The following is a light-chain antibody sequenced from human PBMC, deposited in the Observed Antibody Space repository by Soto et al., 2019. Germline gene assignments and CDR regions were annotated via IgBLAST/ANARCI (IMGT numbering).Light chain of an antibody. J-gene: IGLJ3*02. CDR1: SSNIGAGYD. V-gene: IGLV1-40*01. CDR3: QSSDSSLSGSV. Sequence: QAVVTQPPSVSAAPGQRVTISCTGSSSNIGAGYDVHWYQQRAGTDPKLLIYGNSNRPSGVPDRLSVSKSGTSASLAITALQAEDEADYYCQSSDSSLSGSVFGGGTKLTVL. CDR2: GNS.